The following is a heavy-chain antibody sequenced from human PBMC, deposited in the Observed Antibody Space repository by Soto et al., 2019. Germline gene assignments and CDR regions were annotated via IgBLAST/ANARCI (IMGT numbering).Heavy chain of an antibody. D-gene: IGHD5-18*01. CDR2: GVVGSCNT. CDR3: AETSSSYGSGLYYYYGMEV. Sequence: SVKVSCKASGFTFTSPAVQWVRQPRGQRLEWIGWGVVGSCNTNYAQMFQERVTVTGDRYTSTAYMELSSLRSEDAAVYYCAETSSSYGSGLYYYYGMEVWGQGTTVTVSS. CDR1: GFTFTSPA. V-gene: IGHV1-58*01. J-gene: IGHJ6*02.